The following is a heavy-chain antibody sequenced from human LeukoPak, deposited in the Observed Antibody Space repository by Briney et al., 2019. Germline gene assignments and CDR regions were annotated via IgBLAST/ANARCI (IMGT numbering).Heavy chain of an antibody. D-gene: IGHD3-16*02. V-gene: IGHV4-59*01. CDR1: GGSISRSY. Sequence: PSETLSLTCTVSGGSISRSYWSWIRQPPGKGLEWIGYIYYSGSTNYNPSLKSRVTISVDTSKNQFSLKLSSVTAADTAVYYCARDAGYDYVWGSYRPFDYWGQGTLVTVSS. CDR3: ARDAGYDYVWGSYRPFDY. J-gene: IGHJ4*02. CDR2: IYYSGST.